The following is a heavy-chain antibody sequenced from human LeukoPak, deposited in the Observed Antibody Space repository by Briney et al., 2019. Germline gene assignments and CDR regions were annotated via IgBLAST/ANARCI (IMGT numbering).Heavy chain of an antibody. V-gene: IGHV3-48*03. CDR2: ISSGANAE. CDR1: GFSLSSSE. CDR3: ARDTLNGPFVISLDY. Sequence: PGGSLRLSCAASGFSLSSSEMNWVRQAPGKGLEWVCHISSGANAEYYVDSVRGRFTMSRDDAKNLLFLQMNSLRAEDTAVYYCARDTLNGPFVISLDYWGQGALVTVSS. D-gene: IGHD3-9*01. J-gene: IGHJ4*02.